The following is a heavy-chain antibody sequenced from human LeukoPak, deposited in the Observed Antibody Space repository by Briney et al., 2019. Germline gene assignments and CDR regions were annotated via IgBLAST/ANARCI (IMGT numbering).Heavy chain of an antibody. CDR3: ARHSIAAAGVGTFDY. D-gene: IGHD6-13*01. CDR2: IYYSGST. CDR1: GGSISSSSYY. Sequence: PSETLSLTCTVSGGSISSSSYYWGWIRQPPGKGLEWIGYIYYSGSTNYNPSLKSRVTISVDTSKNQFSLKLSSVTAADTAVYYCARHSIAAAGVGTFDYWGQGTLVTVSS. J-gene: IGHJ4*02. V-gene: IGHV4-61*05.